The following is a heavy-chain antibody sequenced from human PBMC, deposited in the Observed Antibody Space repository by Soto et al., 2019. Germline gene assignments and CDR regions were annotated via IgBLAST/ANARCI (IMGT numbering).Heavy chain of an antibody. CDR3: ARVYAVGYYYYGMDV. CDR2: IGTAGDT. Sequence: GSLRLSCAASGFTFSSYCMHWVRQAPGKGLEWVSAIGTAGDTYYPGSVKGQFTISRENAKNSLYLQMNSLRAEDTAVYYCARVYAVGYYYYGMDVWGQGTTVTVSS. V-gene: IGHV3-13*01. D-gene: IGHD2-8*01. CDR1: GFTFSSYC. J-gene: IGHJ6*02.